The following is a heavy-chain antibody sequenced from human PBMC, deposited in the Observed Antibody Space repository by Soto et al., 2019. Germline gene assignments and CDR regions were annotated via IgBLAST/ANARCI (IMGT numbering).Heavy chain of an antibody. V-gene: IGHV1-8*01. CDR2: MNPNSGNT. J-gene: IGHJ6*02. CDR1: GYTFTSYD. Sequence: ASVKVSCKASGYTFTSYDINWVRQATGQGLEWMGWMNPNSGNTGYAQKFQGRVTMTRDTSTSTVYMELSSLRSEDTAVYYCARDPTYGSGSYSPPHYGMDVWGQGTTVTVSS. D-gene: IGHD3-10*01. CDR3: ARDPTYGSGSYSPPHYGMDV.